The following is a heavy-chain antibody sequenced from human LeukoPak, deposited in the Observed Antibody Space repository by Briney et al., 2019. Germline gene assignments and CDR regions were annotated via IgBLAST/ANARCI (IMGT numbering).Heavy chain of an antibody. V-gene: IGHV4-39*01. D-gene: IGHD3-9*01. Sequence: PSETLSLTCTVSGGSISSSSYSWGWIRQPPGKGLEWIGSIYYSGSTYYNPSLKSRVTISVDTSKNQFSLKLSSVTAADTAVYYCARHSAPYLTVCPFDIWGQGTMVTVSS. CDR2: IYYSGST. J-gene: IGHJ3*02. CDR3: ARHSAPYLTVCPFDI. CDR1: GGSISSSSYS.